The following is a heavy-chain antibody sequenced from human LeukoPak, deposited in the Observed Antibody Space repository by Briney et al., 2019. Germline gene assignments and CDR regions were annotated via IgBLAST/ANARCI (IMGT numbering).Heavy chain of an antibody. D-gene: IGHD4-17*01. CDR2: ISSSSSTI. J-gene: IGHJ6*03. V-gene: IGHV3-48*01. CDR1: RFTLSSYS. Sequence: GGSLRLSCAASRFTLSSYSMNWVRQAPGKGLEWVTYISSSSSTIYYADSVKGRFTISRDNAKNSLYLQMNSLRAEDTAVYYCARDFGDYSYRYYIVVWGKGTTVTVSS. CDR3: ARDFGDYSYRYYIVV.